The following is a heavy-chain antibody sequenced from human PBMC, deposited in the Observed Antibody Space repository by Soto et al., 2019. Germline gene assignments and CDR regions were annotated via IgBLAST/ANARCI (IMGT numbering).Heavy chain of an antibody. CDR3: ERETIYYDSSGYPDAFDI. D-gene: IGHD3-22*01. CDR2: IIPIFGTA. J-gene: IGHJ3*02. Sequence: QVQLVQSGAEVKKPGSSVKVSCKASGGTFSSYAISWVRQAPGQGLEWMGGIIPIFGTANYAQKFQGRVTITADESTSTAYMELSSLRSEDTAVYYCERETIYYDSSGYPDAFDIWGQGTMVTVSS. V-gene: IGHV1-69*01. CDR1: GGTFSSYA.